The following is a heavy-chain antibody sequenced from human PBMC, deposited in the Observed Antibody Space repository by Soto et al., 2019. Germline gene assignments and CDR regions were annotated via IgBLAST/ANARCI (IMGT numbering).Heavy chain of an antibody. CDR1: SGSITSSNW. Sequence: QVQLQESGPGLVKPSGTLSLTCAVSSGSITSSNWWSWVRQPPGKGLEWIGEIFHNGNTYYNPSLKSRVTMSVDTSKNQFSLNLRYVTVADPAVYYCARRTWGMDVWGEGTTVTVSS. CDR3: ARRTWGMDV. D-gene: IGHD2-8*01. J-gene: IGHJ6*04. CDR2: IFHNGNT. V-gene: IGHV4-4*02.